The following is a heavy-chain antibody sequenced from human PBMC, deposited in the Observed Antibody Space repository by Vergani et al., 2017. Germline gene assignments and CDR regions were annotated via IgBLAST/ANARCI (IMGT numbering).Heavy chain of an antibody. D-gene: IGHD4-11*01. CDR1: GFTFDDYA. CDR2: ISWNSGSI. Sequence: EVQLVESGGGLVQPGRSLRLSCAASGFTFDDYAMHWVRQAPGKGLEWVSGISWNSGSIGYADSVKGRFTISRDNAKNSLYLQMNSLRAEDTALYYCARENATVSYYYYYGMDVWGQGTTVTVSS. V-gene: IGHV3-9*01. CDR3: ARENATVSYYYYYGMDV. J-gene: IGHJ6*02.